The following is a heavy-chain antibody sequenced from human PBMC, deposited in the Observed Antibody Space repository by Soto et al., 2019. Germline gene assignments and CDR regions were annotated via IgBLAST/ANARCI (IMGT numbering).Heavy chain of an antibody. V-gene: IGHV4-30-4*01. CDR3: ARAGFSYGHLLF. CDR1: GGPIKTGDYY. CDR2: VFYSGAT. J-gene: IGHJ4*02. D-gene: IGHD3-10*01. Sequence: SETLSLTCNVSGGPIKTGDYYWNWIRQPPGKGLEWIGYVFYSGATNYSPSLKSRAAISMDTPKNQFSLSLTSVTAADTAVYYCARAGFSYGHLLFWGQGIRVTVSS.